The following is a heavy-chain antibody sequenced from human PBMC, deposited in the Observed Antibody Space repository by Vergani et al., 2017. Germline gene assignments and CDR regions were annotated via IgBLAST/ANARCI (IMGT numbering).Heavy chain of an antibody. CDR2: TWYDGNNK. Sequence: QVQLVESGGGVVQPWRSLRLSCAASGFTFNQYGMHWVHQAPGKGLEWVAVTWYDGNNKQYADSVKGRFTISRDNSKSTMYLQMNSLRDEDTGVYYCARDLRLLYNRFDPWGQGTLVTVSS. J-gene: IGHJ5*02. CDR1: GFTFNQYG. D-gene: IGHD1-14*01. V-gene: IGHV3-33*01. CDR3: ARDLRLLYNRFDP.